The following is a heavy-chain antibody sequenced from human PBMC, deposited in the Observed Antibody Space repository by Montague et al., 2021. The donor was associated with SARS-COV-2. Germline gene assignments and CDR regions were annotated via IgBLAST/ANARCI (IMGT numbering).Heavy chain of an antibody. CDR3: AREITGGYSGYEAFYFDN. D-gene: IGHD5-12*01. V-gene: IGHV6-1*01. Sequence: CAISGDSVSSNSAAWNWIRQSPSRGLEWLGRTYYRSNWYNDSAVSVKXRISINPDTSKNQFSLQLNSVTPEDTALYYYAREITGGYSGYEAFYFDNWGQGTLVTVSS. J-gene: IGHJ4*02. CDR2: TYYRSNWYN. CDR1: GDSVSSNSAA.